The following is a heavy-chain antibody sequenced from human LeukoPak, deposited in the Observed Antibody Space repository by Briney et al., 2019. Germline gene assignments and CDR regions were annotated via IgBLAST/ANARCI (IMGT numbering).Heavy chain of an antibody. Sequence: GGSLRLSCAASGFTFDDYAMHWVRQAPGKGLEWVSGISWNSGSIGYADSVKGRFTISRDNAKNSLYLQMNSLRAEDTALYYCAKDIAAAGSRGLFDYWGQGTLVTVSS. CDR3: AKDIAAAGSRGLFDY. CDR2: ISWNSGSI. CDR1: GFTFDDYA. V-gene: IGHV3-9*01. J-gene: IGHJ4*02. D-gene: IGHD6-13*01.